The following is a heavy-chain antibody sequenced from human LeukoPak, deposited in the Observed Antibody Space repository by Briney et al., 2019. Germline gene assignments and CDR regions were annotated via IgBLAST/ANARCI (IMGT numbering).Heavy chain of an antibody. CDR3: ARDLLDVRQQLVNSPFDY. D-gene: IGHD6-13*01. CDR1: GDSVSSNSAA. Sequence: SQTLSLTCAISGDSVSSNSAAWNWIRQSPSRGLEWLGRTYYRSKWYNDYAVSVKSRITINPDTSKNQFSLQLNSVTPEDTAVYYCARDLLDVRQQLVNSPFDYWGQGTLVTVSS. J-gene: IGHJ4*02. V-gene: IGHV6-1*01. CDR2: TYYRSKWYN.